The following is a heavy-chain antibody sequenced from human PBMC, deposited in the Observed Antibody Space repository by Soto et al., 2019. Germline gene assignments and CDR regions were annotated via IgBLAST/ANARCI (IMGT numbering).Heavy chain of an antibody. V-gene: IGHV4-31*03. D-gene: IGHD6-19*01. CDR2: IYYSGST. CDR1: GGSISSGGYY. Sequence: PSETLSLTCTVSGGSISSGGYYWSWIRQHPGKGLEWIGYIYYSGSTYYNPSLKSRVTISVDTSKNQFSLKLSSVTAADTAVYYCARLGSSGWYYFDYWGQGTLVTVSS. J-gene: IGHJ4*02. CDR3: ARLGSSGWYYFDY.